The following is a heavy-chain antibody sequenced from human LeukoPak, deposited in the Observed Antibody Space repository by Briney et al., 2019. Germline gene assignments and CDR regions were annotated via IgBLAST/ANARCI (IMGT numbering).Heavy chain of an antibody. CDR2: IYYSGST. Sequence: SETLSLTCTVSGGSISSSSYHWGWIRQPPGKGLEWIGSIYYSGSTYYNPSLKSRVTISVDTSKNQFSLKLSSVTAADTAVYYCARDSIAVAGTRDYWGQGTLVTVSS. V-gene: IGHV4-39*07. CDR1: GGSISSSSYH. CDR3: ARDSIAVAGTRDY. D-gene: IGHD6-13*01. J-gene: IGHJ4*02.